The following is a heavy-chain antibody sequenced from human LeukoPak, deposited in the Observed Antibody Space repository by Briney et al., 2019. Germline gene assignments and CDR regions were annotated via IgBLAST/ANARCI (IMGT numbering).Heavy chain of an antibody. CDR1: GVTFSSYA. V-gene: IGHV3-30-3*01. Sequence: GRSLRLSCAASGVTFSSYAMHWVRQAPGKGLEWVAVISYDGSNKYYADSVKGRFTISRDNSKNTLYLQMNSLRAEDTAVYYCARERRGKTDYWGQGTLVTVSS. J-gene: IGHJ4*02. D-gene: IGHD4-23*01. CDR2: ISYDGSNK. CDR3: ARERRGKTDY.